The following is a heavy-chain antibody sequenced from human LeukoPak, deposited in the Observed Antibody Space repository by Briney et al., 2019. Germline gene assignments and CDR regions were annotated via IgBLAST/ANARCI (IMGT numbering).Heavy chain of an antibody. CDR3: ARHSGYSGSYFYYYYGMDV. J-gene: IGHJ6*02. CDR2: TYPGDSDT. Sequence: GESLKISCKGSGYSFTSYWIGWVRQMPGKGLEWMGITYPGDSDTRYSPSFQGQVTISADKSISTAYLQWSSLKASDTAMYYCARHSGYSGSYFYYYYGMDVWGQGTTVTVSS. D-gene: IGHD1-26*01. V-gene: IGHV5-51*01. CDR1: GYSFTSYW.